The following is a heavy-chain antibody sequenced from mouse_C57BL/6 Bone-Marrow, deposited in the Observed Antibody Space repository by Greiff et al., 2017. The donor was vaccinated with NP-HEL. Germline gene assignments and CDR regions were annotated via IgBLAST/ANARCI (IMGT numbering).Heavy chain of an antibody. J-gene: IGHJ3*01. Sequence: EVHLVESGGGLVKPGGSLKLSCAASGFTFSSYAMSWVRQTPEKRLEWVATISDGGSYTYYPDNVKGRFTISRDNAKNNLYLQMSHLKSEDTAMYYCARDQRWLGFAYWGQGTLVTVSA. CDR1: GFTFSSYA. V-gene: IGHV5-4*01. CDR2: ISDGGSYT. CDR3: ARDQRWLGFAY. D-gene: IGHD1-1*02.